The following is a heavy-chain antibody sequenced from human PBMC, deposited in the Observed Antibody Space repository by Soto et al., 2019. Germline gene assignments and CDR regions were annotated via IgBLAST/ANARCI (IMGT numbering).Heavy chain of an antibody. D-gene: IGHD3-10*01. J-gene: IGHJ3*02. CDR1: GGTLSDHG. Sequence: QVQLEQSGAEVKKPGSSVKVSCKASGGTLSDHGVAWLRQAPGQGLEWMGGTIPVFNTAKYAQKFQGRVTVTADKFTNIAYMELSSLRSEDTAFYFCALGVYGSGNYYTGPSAFDIWGQGTRVIVSS. V-gene: IGHV1-69*06. CDR2: TIPVFNTA. CDR3: ALGVYGSGNYYTGPSAFDI.